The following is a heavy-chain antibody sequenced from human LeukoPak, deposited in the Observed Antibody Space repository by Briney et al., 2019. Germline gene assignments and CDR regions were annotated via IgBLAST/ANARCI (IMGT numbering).Heavy chain of an antibody. D-gene: IGHD2-2*01. V-gene: IGHV4-31*03. J-gene: IGHJ4*02. CDR3: ARGPKVVPAAVYYFDY. CDR1: GGSISSGGYY. Sequence: SQTLSLTCTVSGGSISSGGYYWSWIRQHPGKGLEWIGYIYYSGSTYYNPSLKSRVTISVDTSKNQFSLKLSSVTAADTAVYYCARGPKVVPAAVYYFDYWGQGTLVTVSS. CDR2: IYYSGST.